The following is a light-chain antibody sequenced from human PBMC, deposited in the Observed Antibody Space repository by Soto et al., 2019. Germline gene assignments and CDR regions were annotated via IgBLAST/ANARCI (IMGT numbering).Light chain of an antibody. CDR1: SSDIGGYNY. CDR3: SSYTSSSTVI. J-gene: IGLJ2*01. V-gene: IGLV2-14*03. CDR2: DVR. Sequence: QSALTQPASASGSPGQLITISCTGTSSDIGGYNYISWYQQHPGKAPKFIIYDVRNRPSGVSNRFSGSRSGNTASLTISGLQAEDEADYYCSSYTSSSTVIFGGGTKLTVL.